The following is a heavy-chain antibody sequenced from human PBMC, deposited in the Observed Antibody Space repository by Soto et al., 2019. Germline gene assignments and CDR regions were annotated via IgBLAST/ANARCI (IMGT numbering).Heavy chain of an antibody. CDR1: GGSISSYY. J-gene: IGHJ5*02. CDR3: ERHRLGENNSSWYSGNWFDP. V-gene: IGHV4-59*08. CDR2: IYYSGST. Sequence: SETLSLTYTVSGGSISSYYWSWIRQPPGKGLEWIGYIYYSGSTNYNPSLKSRVTISVDTSKNQFSLKLSSVTAADTAVYYCERHRLGENNSSWYSGNWFDPWGQGTLVTVSS. D-gene: IGHD6-13*01.